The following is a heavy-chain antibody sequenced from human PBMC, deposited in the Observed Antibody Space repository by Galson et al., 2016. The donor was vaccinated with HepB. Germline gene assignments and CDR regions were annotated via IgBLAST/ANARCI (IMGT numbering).Heavy chain of an antibody. V-gene: IGHV4-31*03. J-gene: IGHJ3*02. D-gene: IGHD3-10*01. CDR3: ARDRGIELPDALEI. CDR1: GDSISSDGYY. Sequence: TLSLTCSVSGDSISSDGYYWGWIRQRPGKGLEWIGNIFYSGSTSYNPSPKSRSSISVDTSKNQFSLKMTSVTAADTAVYYCARDRGIELPDALEIWGQGTTVTVSS. CDR2: IFYSGST.